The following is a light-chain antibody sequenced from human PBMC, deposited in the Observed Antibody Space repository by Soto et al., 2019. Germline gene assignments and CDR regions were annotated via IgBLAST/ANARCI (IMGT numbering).Light chain of an antibody. V-gene: IGKV3-11*01. CDR2: DAS. CDR3: QQRSNWPPLT. CDR1: QSVSSN. J-gene: IGKJ4*01. Sequence: EIVRTQSPATLSVSPGERATLSCRASQSVSSNLAWYQQKPGQAPRLLLYDASNRATGIPARFSGNGSGTDFTLTISSLEPEDFGVYYCQQRSNWPPLTFGGGTKVDIK.